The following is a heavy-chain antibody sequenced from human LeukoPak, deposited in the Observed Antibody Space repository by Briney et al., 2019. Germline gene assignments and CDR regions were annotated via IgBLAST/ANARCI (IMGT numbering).Heavy chain of an antibody. CDR1: GFTFSSSA. CDR2: MSFDVNNK. Sequence: GGSLRLSCATSGFTFSSSAFHWVRQAPGKGLEWVATMSFDVNNKYYADSVRGRFTISRDNSKNTLYLQMNSLRAEDTAVYSCARGFCTSSSCYNDYWGQGTLVTVSS. D-gene: IGHD2-2*02. CDR3: ARGFCTSSSCYNDY. J-gene: IGHJ4*02. V-gene: IGHV3-30*04.